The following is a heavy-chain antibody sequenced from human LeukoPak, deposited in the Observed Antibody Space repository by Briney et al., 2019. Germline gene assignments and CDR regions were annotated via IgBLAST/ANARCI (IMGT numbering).Heavy chain of an antibody. D-gene: IGHD2-2*01. CDR3: ARDQFAGYCSSTSCYLPDY. Sequence: GGSLRLSCAASGFTFSSYAMHWVRQAPGKGLEWVAVISYDGSNKYYADSVKGRFTISRDNSKNTLYLQMNSLRAEDTAVYYCARDQFAGYCSSTSCYLPDYWGQGTLVTVSS. CDR2: ISYDGSNK. J-gene: IGHJ4*02. CDR1: GFTFSSYA. V-gene: IGHV3-30*04.